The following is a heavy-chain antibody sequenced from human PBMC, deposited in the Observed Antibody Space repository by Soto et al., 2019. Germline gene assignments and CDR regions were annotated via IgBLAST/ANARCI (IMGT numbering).Heavy chain of an antibody. CDR3: ARERYSGSDPPYFDS. J-gene: IGHJ5*01. D-gene: IGHD5-12*01. V-gene: IGHV4-31*03. Sequence: SETLSLTCTVSGGSISSGGYYWSWIRQHPGKGLEWIGYIYYSGSTYYNPSLKSRVTISVDTSKNQFSLKLSSVTAADTAAYYCARERYSGSDPPYFDSRGQGTPLTVSS. CDR1: GGSISSGGYY. CDR2: IYYSGST.